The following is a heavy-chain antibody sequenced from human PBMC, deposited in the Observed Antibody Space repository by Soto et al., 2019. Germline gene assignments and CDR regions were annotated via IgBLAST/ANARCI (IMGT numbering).Heavy chain of an antibody. CDR2: ISVYNGNT. D-gene: IGHD1-26*01. CDR1: GYTFFNYG. V-gene: IGHV1-18*01. CDR3: ARDSLSGTAAFDI. Sequence: QVQLVQSGAEVKKPGASVKVSCKASGYTFFNYGVTWVRQAPGQGLEWMGWISVYNGNTNYAQKLQGRVTLTTDISTSTAYMELRSLTSDETAVYYCARDSLSGTAAFDIWGQGTMVTVSS. J-gene: IGHJ3*02.